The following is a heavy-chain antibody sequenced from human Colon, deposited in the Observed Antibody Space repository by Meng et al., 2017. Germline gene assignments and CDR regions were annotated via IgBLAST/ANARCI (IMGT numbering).Heavy chain of an antibody. CDR2: ISRDSSTI. Sequence: QVHLVVSGGGLVKPGASFGVSCAASGFSFSDYYMSWIRQAAGKGLEWVSYISRDSSTIYQADSVEGRFTISRDNGKNSLYLQMNNLRAEDTAVYYCVRDQGDYSAYWGQGTLVTVSS. D-gene: IGHD1-26*01. CDR1: GFSFSDYY. J-gene: IGHJ4*02. V-gene: IGHV3-11*01. CDR3: VRDQGDYSAY.